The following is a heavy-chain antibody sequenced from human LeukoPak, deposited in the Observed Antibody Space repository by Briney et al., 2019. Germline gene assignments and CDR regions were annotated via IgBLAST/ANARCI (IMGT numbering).Heavy chain of an antibody. V-gene: IGHV4-4*07. CDR3: ATDIVGASSDRFDV. D-gene: IGHD4/OR15-4a*01. J-gene: IGHJ3*01. CDR1: GGSIRIVF. Sequence: PSETLSLTSTVSGGSIRIVFWSWIRQPAGKGLEWLGRIYSSGSAHYNPSLKGRMSLPLDTSKSQVSLSLTSVTAADTAVYFCATDIVGASSDRFDVWGRGTTVTVSS. CDR2: IYSSGSA.